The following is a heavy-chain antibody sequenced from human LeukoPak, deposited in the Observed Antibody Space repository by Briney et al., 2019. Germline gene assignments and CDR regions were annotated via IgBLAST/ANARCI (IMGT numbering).Heavy chain of an antibody. CDR3: ARDLVGISSQYGMDV. CDR2: IYYSGST. CDR1: GGSISSYY. Sequence: SETLSLTCTVSGGSISSYYWSWIWQPPGKGLEWIGYIYYSGSTNYNPSLKSRVTISVDTSKNQFSLKLSSVTAADTAVYYCARDLVGISSQYGMDVWGQGTTVTVSS. J-gene: IGHJ6*02. D-gene: IGHD2-15*01. V-gene: IGHV4-59*01.